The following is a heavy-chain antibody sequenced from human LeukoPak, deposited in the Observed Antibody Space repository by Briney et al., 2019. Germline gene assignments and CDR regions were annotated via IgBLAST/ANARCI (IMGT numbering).Heavy chain of an antibody. V-gene: IGHV5-51*01. CDR3: ARQYYGDYRLAFDI. J-gene: IGHJ3*02. CDR1: GYSFTSYW. CDR2: ISPGDSRT. Sequence: GESLKISCKGSGYSFTSYWIGWVRQMPGKGLEWLGLISPGDSRTRYSPSFQGQVTISADKSIATAFLQWSSLKASDTAMYYCARQYYGDYRLAFDIWGQGTMVTVSS. D-gene: IGHD4-17*01.